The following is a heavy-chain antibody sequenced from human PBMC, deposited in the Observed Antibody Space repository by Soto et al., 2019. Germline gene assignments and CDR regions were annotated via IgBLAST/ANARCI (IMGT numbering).Heavy chain of an antibody. D-gene: IGHD2-15*01. CDR3: AKQGLPLQYCSGGSCQKAYYYYYMDV. CDR1: GFTFDDYA. CDR2: ISWNSGSI. V-gene: IGHV3-9*01. J-gene: IGHJ6*03. Sequence: EVQLVESGGGLVQPGRSLRLSCAASGFTFDDYAMHWVRQAPGKGLEWVSGISWNSGSIGYADSVKGRFTISRDNAKNSLYLQMNSLRAEVTALYYCAKQGLPLQYCSGGSCQKAYYYYYMDVWGKGITVTVSS.